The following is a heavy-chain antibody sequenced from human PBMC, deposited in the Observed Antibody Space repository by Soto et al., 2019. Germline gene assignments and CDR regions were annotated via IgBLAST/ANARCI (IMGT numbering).Heavy chain of an antibody. J-gene: IGHJ6*03. V-gene: IGHV1-69*04. CDR3: ARDKHYYYMDV. CDR2: IIPILGIA. CDR1: GGAFSSYT. Sequence: SVKVSCKASGGAFSSYTISWVRQAPGQGLEWMGRIIPILGIANYAQKFQGRVTITADKSTSTAYMELSSLRSEDTAVYYCARDKHYYYMDVWGKGTTVTVSS.